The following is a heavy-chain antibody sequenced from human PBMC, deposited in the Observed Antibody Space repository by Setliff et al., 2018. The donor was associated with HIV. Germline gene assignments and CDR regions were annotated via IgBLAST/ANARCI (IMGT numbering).Heavy chain of an antibody. D-gene: IGHD1-20*01. J-gene: IGHJ6*02. CDR2: IHPGDSNT. CDR3: ASSITVAAGRSHYYYAMDV. V-gene: IGHV5-51*01. Sequence: GASLTISCKGSGDSFTSYWIGWVRQMPVKGLEWMGIIHPGDSNTRYSPSFQGQVTISADKSISTAYLQWSSLKASDTAMYYCASSITVAAGRSHYYYAMDVWGQGTTVTVS. CDR1: GDSFTSYW.